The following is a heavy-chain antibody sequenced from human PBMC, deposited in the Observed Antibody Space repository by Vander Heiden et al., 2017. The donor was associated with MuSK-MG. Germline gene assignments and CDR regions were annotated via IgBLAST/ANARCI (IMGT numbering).Heavy chain of an antibody. Sequence: QVQLQESGPGLVKPSETLSLTCAVSGYSISSGSYWGWIRQPPGKGLEWIGSIYHSVSTYYNPSLKSRVTISVDTSKNQFSLKLSSVTAADTAVYYCARHDEDIVLMVYATDAFDIWGQGTMVTVSS. CDR3: ARHDEDIVLMVYATDAFDI. J-gene: IGHJ3*02. V-gene: IGHV4-38-2*01. CDR2: IYHSVST. CDR1: GYSISSGSY. D-gene: IGHD2-8*01.